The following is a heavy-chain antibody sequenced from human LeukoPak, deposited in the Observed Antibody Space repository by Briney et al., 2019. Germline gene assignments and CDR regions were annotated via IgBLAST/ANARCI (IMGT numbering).Heavy chain of an antibody. V-gene: IGHV3-23*01. CDR2: ISGSGGST. D-gene: IGHD2-2*01. CDR3: ARAAYCSSTSCYGSDI. CDR1: GFTFSSDA. Sequence: GGTLRLSCAASGFTFSSDAMSWVRQAPGKGLEWVSAISGSGGSTYYADSVKGRFTISRDNSKNTLYLQMNSLRAEDTAVYYCARAAYCSSTSCYGSDIWGQGTMVTVSS. J-gene: IGHJ3*02.